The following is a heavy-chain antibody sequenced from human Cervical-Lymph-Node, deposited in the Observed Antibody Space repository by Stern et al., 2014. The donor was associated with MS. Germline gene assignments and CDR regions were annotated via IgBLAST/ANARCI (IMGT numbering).Heavy chain of an antibody. Sequence: VQLVDSAGGVVQPGRSLRLSCAASGFTFSSYAMPWVRQAPGTGLEWVAVISYDGSNKYYADSVKGRFTISRDNSKNTLYLQMNSLRAEDTAVYYCERGNAASFDYWGQGTLVTVSS. J-gene: IGHJ4*02. D-gene: IGHD4-11*01. CDR1: GFTFSSYA. CDR3: ERGNAASFDY. V-gene: IGHV3-30*01. CDR2: ISYDGSNK.